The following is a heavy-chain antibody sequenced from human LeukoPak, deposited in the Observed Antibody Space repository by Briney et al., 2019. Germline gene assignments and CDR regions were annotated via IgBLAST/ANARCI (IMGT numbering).Heavy chain of an antibody. V-gene: IGHV4-4*09. Sequence: PSETLSLTCTVSGGSISSYYWSWIRQPPGKGLEWIGYIYTSGSTNYNPSLKSRVTISVDTSKNQFSLKLSSVTAADTAVYYCARHIDPRSQFDPWGQGTLVTVSS. CDR3: ARHIDPRSQFDP. CDR1: GGSISSYY. CDR2: IYTSGST. D-gene: IGHD2-21*01. J-gene: IGHJ5*02.